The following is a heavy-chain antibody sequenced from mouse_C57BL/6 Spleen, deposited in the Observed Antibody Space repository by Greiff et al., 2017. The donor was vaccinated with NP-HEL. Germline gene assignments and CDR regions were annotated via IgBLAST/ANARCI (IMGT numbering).Heavy chain of an antibody. D-gene: IGHD2-4*01. CDR3: AKRGGLRRGYYAMDY. J-gene: IGHJ4*01. Sequence: VKLMESGPGLVAPSQSLSITCTVSGFSLTSYGVDWVRQPPGKGLEWLGVIWGGGSTNYNSAPMSRLSISKDNFKSQIFLKMNSLQTEDTAMYYCAKRGGLRRGYYAMDYWGQGTSVTVSS. CDR2: IWGGGST. V-gene: IGHV2-9*01. CDR1: GFSLTSYG.